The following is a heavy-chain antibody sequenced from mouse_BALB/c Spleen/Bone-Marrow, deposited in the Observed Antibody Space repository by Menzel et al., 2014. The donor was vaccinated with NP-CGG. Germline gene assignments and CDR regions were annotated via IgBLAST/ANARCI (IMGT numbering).Heavy chain of an antibody. Sequence: QVQLQQSGAELVRPGVSVKICCKGSGYTFTDYDLHWVKQSHARSLEWIGVISTYYGDTTYNPKFKGKATMTVDKSSTTAYMELARLTSEDSAIYYCARWDFGSHCFDYWGQGTTLTVSS. J-gene: IGHJ2*01. CDR3: ARWDFGSHCFDY. V-gene: IGHV1S137*01. D-gene: IGHD1-1*01. CDR1: GYTFTDYD. CDR2: ISTYYGDT.